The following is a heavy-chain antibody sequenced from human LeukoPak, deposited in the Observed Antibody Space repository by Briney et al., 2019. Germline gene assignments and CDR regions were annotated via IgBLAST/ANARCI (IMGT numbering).Heavy chain of an antibody. V-gene: IGHV1-18*01. Sequence: GASVKVSCKASGGTFSSYAISWVRQAPGQGLEWMGWISAYNGNTNYAQKLQGRVTMTTDTSTSTAYMELRSLRSDDTAVYYCARDSAGIAAAGTEKTDYWGQGTLVTVSS. D-gene: IGHD6-13*01. CDR1: GGTFSSYA. CDR3: ARDSAGIAAAGTEKTDY. CDR2: ISAYNGNT. J-gene: IGHJ4*02.